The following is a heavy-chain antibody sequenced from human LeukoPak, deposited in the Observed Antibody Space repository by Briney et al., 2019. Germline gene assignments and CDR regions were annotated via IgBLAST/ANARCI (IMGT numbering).Heavy chain of an antibody. CDR1: GYSFTGYY. CDR2: SSPYSGGT. D-gene: IGHD6-13*01. J-gene: IGHJ4*02. V-gene: IGHV1-2*02. Sequence: ASVKVPCKASGYSFTGYYMHWVRQAPGQGLEWMGWSSPYSGGTHYAQNFQGRVTMTTDTTISTAYMELSSLRSDDTAIYYCASALNSRNSSCWGQGTLVTVSS. CDR3: ASALNSRNSSC.